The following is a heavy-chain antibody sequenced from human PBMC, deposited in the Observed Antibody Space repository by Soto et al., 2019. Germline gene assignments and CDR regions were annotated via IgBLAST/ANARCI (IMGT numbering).Heavy chain of an antibody. V-gene: IGHV1-24*01. D-gene: IGHD5-12*01. CDR2: FDPEDGET. Sequence: ASVKVSCKVSGCTLTELSMHWVRQAPGKGLEWMGGFDPEDGETIYAQKFQGRVTMTEDTSTDTAYMELSSLRSEDTAVYYCATVKSDSGYDPGLRDYYFDYWGQGTLVTVSS. J-gene: IGHJ4*02. CDR3: ATVKSDSGYDPGLRDYYFDY. CDR1: GCTLTELS.